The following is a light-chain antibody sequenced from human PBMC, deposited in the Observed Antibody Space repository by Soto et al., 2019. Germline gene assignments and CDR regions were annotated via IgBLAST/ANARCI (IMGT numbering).Light chain of an antibody. CDR1: SSDVGYDKY. CDR2: EVS. V-gene: IGLV2-14*01. Sequence: QSVLTQPASVSGSPGQSITISCTGTSSDVGYDKYVSWFQQHPGKAPRLIISEVSHRPSGVSNRFSGSKSGNTASLTISGLQTEDDADYYCSSYTSSNTWVFGGGTKLTVL. CDR3: SSYTSSNTWV. J-gene: IGLJ3*02.